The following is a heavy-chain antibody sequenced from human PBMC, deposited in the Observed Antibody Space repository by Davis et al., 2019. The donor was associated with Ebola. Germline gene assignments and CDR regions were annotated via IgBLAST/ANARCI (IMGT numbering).Heavy chain of an antibody. D-gene: IGHD3-10*01. Sequence: GGSLRLSCAASGFTFSSYAMSWVRQAPGKGLEWVSTVTGSGAGTYYADSVKGRFTISRDNAKNSLYLQMNSLRAEDTAVYYCARAVTMVRGGTNWFDPWGQGTLVTVSS. CDR1: GFTFSSYA. CDR2: VTGSGAGT. CDR3: ARAVTMVRGGTNWFDP. V-gene: IGHV3-23*01. J-gene: IGHJ5*02.